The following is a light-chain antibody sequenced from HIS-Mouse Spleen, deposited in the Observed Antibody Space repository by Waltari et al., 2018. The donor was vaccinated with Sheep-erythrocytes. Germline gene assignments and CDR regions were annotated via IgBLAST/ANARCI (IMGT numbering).Light chain of an antibody. CDR2: SNN. CDR3: AAWDDSLNGVV. Sequence: QSVLPQPPSASGTPGQRVTIPCSGSSSNIGSNTVNWYQQLPGTAPKHLIYSNNQRPSGGPDRVSGSKSGTSASLAISGLQSEDEADYYCAAWDDSLNGVVFGGGTKLTVL. V-gene: IGLV1-44*01. J-gene: IGLJ2*01. CDR1: SSNIGSNT.